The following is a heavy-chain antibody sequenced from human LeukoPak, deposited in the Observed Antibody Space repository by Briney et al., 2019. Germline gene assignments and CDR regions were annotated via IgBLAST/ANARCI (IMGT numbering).Heavy chain of an antibody. CDR3: ARDLYGKFQLLRGSDY. Sequence: ASVKVSCKASGYTFTGYYMHWVRQAPGQGLEWMGWINPNSGGTNYAQKFQGRVTMTRDTSISTVYMELSRLRPDDTAVYYCARDLYGKFQLLRGSDYWGQGTLVTVSS. CDR1: GYTFTGYY. J-gene: IGHJ4*02. V-gene: IGHV1-2*02. D-gene: IGHD1-26*01. CDR2: INPNSGGT.